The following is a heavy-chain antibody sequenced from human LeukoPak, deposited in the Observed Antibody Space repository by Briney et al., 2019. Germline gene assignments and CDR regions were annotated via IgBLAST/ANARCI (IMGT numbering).Heavy chain of an antibody. CDR3: AKDGGEGGCYYVVNY. CDR2: ISGSGGST. D-gene: IGHD1-26*01. V-gene: IGHV3-23*01. CDR1: GFTFSSYG. Sequence: GGSLRLSCAASGFTFSSYGMSWVRQAPGKGLEWVSAISGSGGSTYYADSVKGRFTISRDNSKNTLYLQMNSLRAEDTAVYYCAKDGGEGGCYYVVNYWGQGTLVTVSS. J-gene: IGHJ4*02.